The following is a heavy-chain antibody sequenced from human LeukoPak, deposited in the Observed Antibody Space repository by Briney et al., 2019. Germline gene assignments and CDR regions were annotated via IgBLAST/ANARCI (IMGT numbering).Heavy chain of an antibody. D-gene: IGHD1-26*01. J-gene: IGHJ4*02. Sequence: GGSLRLSCAASGFPFSSHAMSWVRQAPGKGLEWVSTINTGGGGTYYADSVKGRFTISRDNSKNKLYLQMNSLRAEDTAVYYCARGAGGSYSYYFDSWGQGTLVTVSS. CDR3: ARGAGGSYSYYFDS. CDR2: INTGGGGT. V-gene: IGHV3-23*01. CDR1: GFPFSSHA.